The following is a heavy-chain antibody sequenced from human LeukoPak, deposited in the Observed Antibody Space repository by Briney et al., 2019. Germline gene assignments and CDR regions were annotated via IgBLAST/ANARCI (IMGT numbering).Heavy chain of an antibody. J-gene: IGHJ4*02. Sequence: GGSLRLSCAASGFTFSSYAMSWVRQAPGKGLDWVSSISGSGGTTYYADSVKGRFTISRDNSKNTLYLQMNSLRAEDTAVYYCAKSDVVVPAAPLGYWGQGTLVTVSS. D-gene: IGHD2-2*01. CDR1: GFTFSSYA. V-gene: IGHV3-23*01. CDR3: AKSDVVVPAAPLGY. CDR2: ISGSGGTT.